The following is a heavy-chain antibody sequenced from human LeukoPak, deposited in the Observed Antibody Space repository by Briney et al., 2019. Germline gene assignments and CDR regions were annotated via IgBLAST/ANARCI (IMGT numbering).Heavy chain of an antibody. CDR1: GGSFSGYY. V-gene: IGHV4-34*01. CDR3: ARGDAFDI. Sequence: SETLSLTCAGYGGSFSGYYWSWVRQPPGKGLEWIGEINHSGSTNYNPSLKSRVTISVDTSKNQFSLKLSSVTAADTAVYYCARGDAFDIWGQGTMVTVSS. J-gene: IGHJ3*02. CDR2: INHSGST.